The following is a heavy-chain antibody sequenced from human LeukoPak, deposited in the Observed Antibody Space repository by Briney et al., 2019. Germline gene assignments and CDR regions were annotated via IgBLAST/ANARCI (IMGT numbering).Heavy chain of an antibody. Sequence: SETLSLTCSVSGGPITEYYWSWIRQPPGKGLEWIGYIYHTGSTNYSPSLKSRVTMSVDASRNRFSLKLVSVTAADTAVYYCARDRGTTGYYYLDSWGQGILVTVSS. D-gene: IGHD1-26*01. CDR3: ARDRGTTGYYYLDS. J-gene: IGHJ4*02. V-gene: IGHV4-59*01. CDR1: GGPITEYY. CDR2: IYHTGST.